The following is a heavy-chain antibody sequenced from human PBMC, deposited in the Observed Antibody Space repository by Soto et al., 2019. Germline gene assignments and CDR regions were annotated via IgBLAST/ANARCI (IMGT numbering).Heavy chain of an antibody. CDR1: GGTFSSYA. Sequence: QVQLVQSGAEVKKPGSSVKVSCKASGGTFSSYAISWVRQAPGQGLEWMGGIIPIFGTANYAQKFQGRVTITADESTSTVYMELSSLRSEDTAVYYCARDQLSAYCGGYCSWGAFYIWGQGTMVTVSS. CDR3: ARDQLSAYCGGYCSWGAFYI. V-gene: IGHV1-69*01. J-gene: IGHJ3*02. CDR2: IIPIFGTA. D-gene: IGHD2-21*02.